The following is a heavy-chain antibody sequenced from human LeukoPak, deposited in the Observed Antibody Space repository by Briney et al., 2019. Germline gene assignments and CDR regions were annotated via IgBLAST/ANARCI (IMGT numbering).Heavy chain of an antibody. CDR1: VGSISSYY. CDR3: ARGTIAVAGPRYNWFDS. D-gene: IGHD6-19*01. Sequence: SETLSLTPTVSVGSISSYYWSCIPQPPGTGLEWSGYIYYSGSTNYNPSPKSRVTISVDTSKNHFSLKLRSVTSADMEVYYCARGTIAVAGPRYNWFDSWGQGTLVTVSS. J-gene: IGHJ5*01. CDR2: IYYSGST. V-gene: IGHV4-59*01.